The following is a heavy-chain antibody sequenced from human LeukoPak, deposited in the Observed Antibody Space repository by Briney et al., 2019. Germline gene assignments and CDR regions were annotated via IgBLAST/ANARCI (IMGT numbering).Heavy chain of an antibody. Sequence: ASVKVSCKASGYTFTSYDINWERQATGQGLEWMGWMNPNSGNTGYAQKFQGRVTMTRNTSISTAYMELSSLRSEDTAVYYCARGGVYCSGGSCYSGNWFDPWGQGTLVTVSS. V-gene: IGHV1-8*01. CDR3: ARGGVYCSGGSCYSGNWFDP. CDR2: MNPNSGNT. CDR1: GYTFTSYD. D-gene: IGHD2-15*01. J-gene: IGHJ5*02.